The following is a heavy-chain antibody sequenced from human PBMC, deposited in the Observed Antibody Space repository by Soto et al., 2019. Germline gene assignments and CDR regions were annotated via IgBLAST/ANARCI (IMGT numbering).Heavy chain of an antibody. CDR1: GFTFSSYA. CDR3: ASDEIRFSWAYGMDV. Sequence: QVQLVESGGGVVQPGRPLRLSCAASGFTFSSYAMHWVRQAPGKGLEWVAVLSYDGSNKYYADSVKGRFTISRDNSKNTLYLQMNSLRAEDTAVYYCASDEIRFSWAYGMDVWGQGTTVTVSS. CDR2: LSYDGSNK. D-gene: IGHD3-3*01. V-gene: IGHV3-30-3*01. J-gene: IGHJ6*02.